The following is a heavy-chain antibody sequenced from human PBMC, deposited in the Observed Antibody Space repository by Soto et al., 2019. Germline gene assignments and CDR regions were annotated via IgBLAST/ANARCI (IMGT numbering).Heavy chain of an antibody. J-gene: IGHJ4*02. CDR2: IYYSGNT. Sequence: QVQLQESGPGLVKPSETLSLTCTVSGGSISSYYWSWIRQPPGKGLEWIGYIYYSGNTNYNPSLKSRVTISVDTSKNQFSLKLSSVTAADTAVYYCVREYYDILTGYYKGLGYFDYWGQGTLVTVSS. V-gene: IGHV4-59*01. CDR3: VREYYDILTGYYKGLGYFDY. D-gene: IGHD3-9*01. CDR1: GGSISSYY.